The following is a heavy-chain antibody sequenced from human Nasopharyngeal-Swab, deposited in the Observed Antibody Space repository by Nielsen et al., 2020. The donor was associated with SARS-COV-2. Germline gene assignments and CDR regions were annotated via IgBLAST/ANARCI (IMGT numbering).Heavy chain of an antibody. D-gene: IGHD3-9*01. J-gene: IGHJ1*01. CDR1: EFTFSNYW. Sequence: GGSLRLSCAASEFTFSNYWMSWVRQAPGKGLEWVANIKQDGSKKYYVDSVKGRFTISRDNAKNSLYLQMNSLREEDTAVYYCASTKYDINWGQGTLVTVSS. CDR3: ASTKYDIN. CDR2: IKQDGSKK. V-gene: IGHV3-7*01.